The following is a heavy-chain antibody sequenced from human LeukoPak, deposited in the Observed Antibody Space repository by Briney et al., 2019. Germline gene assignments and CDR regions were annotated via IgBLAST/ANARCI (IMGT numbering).Heavy chain of an antibody. J-gene: IGHJ6*04. CDR3: ARGGMDRDHYYYYYGMDV. V-gene: IGHV1-18*04. CDR2: ISAYHGNT. Sequence: ASVKVSCKASGYTFTSYGISWVRQAPGQGLEWMGWISAYHGNTNYAQKLQGRVTMTTDTSTSTAYMELRSLRSDDAAVYYCARGGMDRDHYYYYYGMDVWGKGTTVTVSS. D-gene: IGHD3-10*01. CDR1: GYTFTSYG.